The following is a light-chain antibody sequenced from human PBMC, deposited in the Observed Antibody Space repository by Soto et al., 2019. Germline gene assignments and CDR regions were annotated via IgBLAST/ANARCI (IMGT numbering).Light chain of an antibody. J-gene: IGLJ1*01. CDR3: SSFAGCNNRYV. Sequence: QSALTQPPSASGSPGQSVTISCTGTTSDVGGYNFVSWYQQHPGKAPKLIIYEVNKRPSGVPDRFSGSKSGNTASLTVSGLQAEEEADYYCSSFAGCNNRYVFGTGTKVTVL. CDR1: TSDVGGYNF. CDR2: EVN. V-gene: IGLV2-8*01.